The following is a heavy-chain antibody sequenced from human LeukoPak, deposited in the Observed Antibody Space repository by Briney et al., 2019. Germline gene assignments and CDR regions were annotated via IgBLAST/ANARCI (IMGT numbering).Heavy chain of an antibody. CDR2: ISSSSGTI. Sequence: PGGSLRLTCAASGFTFSSYSMNWVRQAPGKGLEWVSYISSSSGTIYYADSVKGRFTISRDNAKNSLYLQMNSLRDEDTAVYYCARQISSGYYSSFDYWGQGTLVTVSS. V-gene: IGHV3-48*02. J-gene: IGHJ4*02. CDR3: ARQISSGYYSSFDY. CDR1: GFTFSSYS. D-gene: IGHD3-22*01.